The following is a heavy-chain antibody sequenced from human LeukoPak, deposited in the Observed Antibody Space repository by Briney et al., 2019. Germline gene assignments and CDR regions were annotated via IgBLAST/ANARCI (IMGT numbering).Heavy chain of an antibody. Sequence: GGSLRLSCAASGFTFSSYSMNWVRQAPGKGLEWVSYISSSSSTIYYADSVKGRFTISRDNAKNSLYLQMNSLRAEDTAVYYCAKEGCTNGVCYRFFDYWGQGTLVTVSS. J-gene: IGHJ4*02. CDR1: GFTFSSYS. D-gene: IGHD2-8*01. CDR2: ISSSSSTI. V-gene: IGHV3-48*01. CDR3: AKEGCTNGVCYRFFDY.